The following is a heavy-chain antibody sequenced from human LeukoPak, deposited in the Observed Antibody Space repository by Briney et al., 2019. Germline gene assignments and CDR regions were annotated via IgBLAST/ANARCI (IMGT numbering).Heavy chain of an antibody. CDR3: ARSSFPYYFDY. CDR2: IDNDGGST. J-gene: IGHJ4*02. CDR1: GFTFHSYW. Sequence: GGSLRLSCAASGFTFHSYWMHWVRHAPGKVLVWVSRIDNDGGSTTYADSVKGRFTISRDNAKNTLYLQMNSVRAEDTAVYYCARSSFPYYFDYWGQGTLVTVSS. D-gene: IGHD3-16*01. V-gene: IGHV3-74*01.